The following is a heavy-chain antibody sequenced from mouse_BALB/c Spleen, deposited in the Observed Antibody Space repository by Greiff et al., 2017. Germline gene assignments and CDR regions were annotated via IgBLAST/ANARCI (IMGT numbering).Heavy chain of an antibody. J-gene: IGHJ1*01. Sequence: EVKLVESGGGLVQPGGSLKLSCAASGFTFSSYGMSWVRQTPEKRLEWVASISSGGSTYYPDSVKGRFTISRDNARNILYLQMSSLRSEDTAMYYCARREGNYWYFDVWGAGTTVTVSS. CDR2: ISSGGST. V-gene: IGHV5-6-5*01. CDR3: ARREGNYWYFDV. D-gene: IGHD2-1*01. CDR1: GFTFSSYG.